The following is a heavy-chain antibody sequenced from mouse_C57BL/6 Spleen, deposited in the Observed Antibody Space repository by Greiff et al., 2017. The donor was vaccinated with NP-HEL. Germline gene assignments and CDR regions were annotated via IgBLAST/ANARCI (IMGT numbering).Heavy chain of an antibody. CDR1: GYTFTSYW. J-gene: IGHJ2*01. CDR2: IDPSDSYT. V-gene: IGHV1-59*01. CDR3: ARSVTTVVATDY. D-gene: IGHD1-1*01. Sequence: QVQLQQPGAELVRPGTSVKLSCKASGYTFTSYWMHWVKQRPGQGLEWIGVIDPSDSYTNSNQKLKGKATLTVDTSSSTAYMQLSSLTSEDSAVYYCARSVTTVVATDYWGQGTTLTVSS.